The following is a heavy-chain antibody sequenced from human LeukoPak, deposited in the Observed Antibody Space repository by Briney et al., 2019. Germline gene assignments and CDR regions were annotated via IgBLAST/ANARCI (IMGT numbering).Heavy chain of an antibody. CDR1: GFTFSSYG. CDR3: ARDIVSGSYLGYMDV. V-gene: IGHV3-30*03. Sequence: PGGSLRLSCAASGFTFSSYGMHWVRQAPGKGLEWVAVISYGGSNKYYADSVKGRFTISRDNSKNTLYLQMNSLRAEDTAVYYCARDIVSGSYLGYMDVWGKGTTVTVSS. CDR2: ISYGGSNK. J-gene: IGHJ6*03. D-gene: IGHD1-26*01.